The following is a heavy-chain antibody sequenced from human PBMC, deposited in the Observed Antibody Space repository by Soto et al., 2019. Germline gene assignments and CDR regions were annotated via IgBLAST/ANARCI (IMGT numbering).Heavy chain of an antibody. V-gene: IGHV1-18*04. Sequence: QVQLVQSGAEVKKPGASVKVSCKASGYTFTSYGISWVRQAPGQGLEWMGWISAYNGNTNYAQKLQGRVTMTTDTSTSTAYMELRSLRSEDTAVYYCARDSTVTTVYYYYGMDVWGQGTTVTVSS. D-gene: IGHD4-17*01. CDR1: GYTFTSYG. CDR2: ISAYNGNT. J-gene: IGHJ6*02. CDR3: ARDSTVTTVYYYYGMDV.